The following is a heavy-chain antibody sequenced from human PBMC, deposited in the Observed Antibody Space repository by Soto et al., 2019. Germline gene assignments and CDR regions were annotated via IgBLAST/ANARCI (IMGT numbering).Heavy chain of an antibody. D-gene: IGHD3-3*01. CDR1: GGSFSGYY. J-gene: IGHJ6*02. CDR3: SRGGRIILRCGLDV. V-gene: IGHV4-34*01. CDR2: IKDSGST. Sequence: QVQVQQWGAGLLKPSETLSLSCAVYGGSFSGYYWNWIRQPPGKGLEWIGEIKDSGSTNYNPSLKRRVPISVDKSKNHISLKLNSVTAGDTAVYYCSRGGRIILRCGLDVWGPGTTGIVSS.